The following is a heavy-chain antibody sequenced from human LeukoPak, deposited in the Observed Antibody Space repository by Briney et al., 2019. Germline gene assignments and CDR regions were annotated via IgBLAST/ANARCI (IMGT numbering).Heavy chain of an antibody. CDR2: MNPNSGNT. CDR1: GYTFTSYD. D-gene: IGHD3-10*01. Sequence: ASVKVSCKASGYTFTSYDINWVRQATGQGLEWMGWMNPNSGNTGYAQKFQGRVTMTRNTSISTAYMELSSLRSEDTAVYYCSRVNTMVRGVIVFDYWGQGTLVTVSS. V-gene: IGHV1-8*01. CDR3: SRVNTMVRGVIVFDY. J-gene: IGHJ4*02.